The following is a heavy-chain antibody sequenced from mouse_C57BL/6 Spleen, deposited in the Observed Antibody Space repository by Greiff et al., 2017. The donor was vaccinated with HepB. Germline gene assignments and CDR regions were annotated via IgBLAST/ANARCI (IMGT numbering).Heavy chain of an antibody. CDR1: GYAFSSSW. J-gene: IGHJ3*01. CDR3: ARSSDYDPFAY. Sequence: QVQLQQSGPELVKPGASVKISCKASGYAFSSSWMNWVQQRPGKGLEWIGRIYPGDGDTNYNGKFKGKATLTADKSSSTAYMQLSSLTSEDSAVYYCARSSDYDPFAYWGQGTLVTVSA. D-gene: IGHD2-4*01. V-gene: IGHV1-82*01. CDR2: IYPGDGDT.